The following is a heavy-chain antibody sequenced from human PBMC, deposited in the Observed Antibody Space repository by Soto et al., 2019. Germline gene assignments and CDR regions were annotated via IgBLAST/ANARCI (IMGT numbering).Heavy chain of an antibody. Sequence: EVQLVESGGGLVKPGGSLRVSCADSGFTFSSYSMNWVRQAPGKGLEWVSSISGSSRYIYYADAVKGRFTISRDNAKNSLYLQMNSLRVEDTAVYYCATVTRSGWDWGQGTLVTVSS. J-gene: IGHJ4*02. CDR3: ATVTRSGWD. D-gene: IGHD6-19*01. CDR1: GFTFSSYS. V-gene: IGHV3-21*01. CDR2: ISGSSRYI.